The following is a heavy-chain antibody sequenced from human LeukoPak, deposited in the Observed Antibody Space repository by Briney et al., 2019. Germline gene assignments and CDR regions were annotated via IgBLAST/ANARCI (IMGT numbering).Heavy chain of an antibody. CDR1: GGTFSGYY. D-gene: IGHD5-24*01. J-gene: IGHJ4*02. CDR2: IYHSRKT. V-gene: IGHV4-34*01. CDR3: ARGNNFRFDY. Sequence: PSETLSLTCGVSGGTFSGYYWSWIRQPPGKGLEWIGEIYHSRKTNYNPTLKSRVTISVDASKREFSLRLNSVTAADAAVYYCARGNNFRFDYWGQETLVTVSS.